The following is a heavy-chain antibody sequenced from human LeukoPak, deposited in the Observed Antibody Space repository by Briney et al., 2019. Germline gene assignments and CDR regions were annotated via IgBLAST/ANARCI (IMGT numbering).Heavy chain of an antibody. CDR2: ISWNSGSI. CDR3: AKDNRPSWTTAFILR. V-gene: IGHV3-9*01. D-gene: IGHD3/OR15-3a*01. J-gene: IGHJ4*02. CDR1: GFTFDDYA. Sequence: GRSLRLSCAASGFTFDDYAMHWVRQAPGKGLEWVSGISWNSGSIGYADSVKGRFTISRDNAKNSLYLQMNSLRAEDTALYYCAKDNRPSWTTAFILRWGQGTLVTVSS.